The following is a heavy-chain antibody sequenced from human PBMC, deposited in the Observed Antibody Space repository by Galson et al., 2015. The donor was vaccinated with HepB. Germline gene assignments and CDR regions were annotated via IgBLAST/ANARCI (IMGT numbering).Heavy chain of an antibody. CDR3: ARDYDFRSGYYLPGPS. V-gene: IGHV1-46*01. J-gene: IGHJ5*02. CDR2: INPSGGST. Sequence: SVKVSCKASGYAFTSYYMHWVRQAPGQGLEWMGVINPSGGSTSYAQKFQGRVTMTRDTSTSTVYMELSSLRSEDTAVYYCARDYDFRSGYYLPGPSWGQGTLVTVSS. CDR1: GYAFTSYY. D-gene: IGHD3-3*01.